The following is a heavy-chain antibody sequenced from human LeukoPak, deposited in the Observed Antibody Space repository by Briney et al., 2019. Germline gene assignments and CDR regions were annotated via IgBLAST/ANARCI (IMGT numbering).Heavy chain of an antibody. CDR3: TTGQWPVRNY. Sequence: GGCLRLSCAASGFTLSNAWMTWVRQAPGKGLEWVGRINSKTDGGTTDYAAPVKGRFTISRDDSKNTVYLQMNSLKTEDTAVYYCTTGQWPVRNYWGQGTLVIVSS. V-gene: IGHV3-15*01. J-gene: IGHJ4*02. CDR1: GFTLSNAW. CDR2: INSKTDGGTT. D-gene: IGHD6-19*01.